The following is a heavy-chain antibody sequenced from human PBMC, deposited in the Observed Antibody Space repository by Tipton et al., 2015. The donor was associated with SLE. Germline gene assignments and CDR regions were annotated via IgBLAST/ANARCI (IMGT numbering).Heavy chain of an antibody. J-gene: IGHJ4*02. Sequence: TLSLTCSVSGGSIRSHYWTWIRQAPGKGLECVGFMFYSGTPNYNPSLKSRVTISVDTSKNEFSLTLSSVTAADTAVYYCARDGLRGIGKFFDYWGQGTLVTVSS. D-gene: IGHD3/OR15-3a*01. CDR2: MFYSGTP. CDR1: GGSIRSHY. CDR3: ARDGLRGIGKFFDY. V-gene: IGHV4-59*11.